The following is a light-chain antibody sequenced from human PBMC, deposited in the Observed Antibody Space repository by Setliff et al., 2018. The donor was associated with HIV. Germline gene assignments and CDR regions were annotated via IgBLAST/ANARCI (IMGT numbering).Light chain of an antibody. CDR1: SSDVGSYKL. Sequence: QSXLAQPASVSGSPGQSITISCTGTSSDVGSYKLVSWYQQHPGKAPKGMIYEVTKRPSGVSNRFSGSKSANTASLTISGLQAEDEADYYCCSYAGSGTLYVFGTGTKVTVL. CDR2: EVT. V-gene: IGLV2-23*02. J-gene: IGLJ1*01. CDR3: CSYAGSGTLYV.